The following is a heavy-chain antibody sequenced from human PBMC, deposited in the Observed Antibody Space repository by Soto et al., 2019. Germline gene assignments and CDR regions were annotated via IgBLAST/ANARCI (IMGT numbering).Heavy chain of an antibody. J-gene: IGHJ4*02. D-gene: IGHD1-7*01. CDR1: GFTFTSSA. CDR2: IVVGSGNT. Sequence: ASVKVSCKASGFTFTSSAMQWVRQARGQRLEWIGWIVVGSGNTNYAQKFQERVTITRDMSTSTAYMELSSLRSEDTAVYYCAATHENWNYMSSLDYWGQGTLVTVSS. V-gene: IGHV1-58*02. CDR3: AATHENWNYMSSLDY.